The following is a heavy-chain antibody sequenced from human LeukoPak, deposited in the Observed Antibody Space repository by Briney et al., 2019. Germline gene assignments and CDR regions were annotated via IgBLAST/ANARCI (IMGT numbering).Heavy chain of an antibody. V-gene: IGHV4-39*07. CDR1: GGSISSSTYY. CDR2: IYHSGST. D-gene: IGHD3-9*01. Sequence: PSETLSLTCTVSGGSISSSTYYWGWIRQPPGKGLEWIGSIYHSGSTYYNPSLKSRVTISVDTSKNQFSLKLSSVTAADTAVYYCARDYDILTGDDAFDIWGQGTMVTVSS. J-gene: IGHJ3*02. CDR3: ARDYDILTGDDAFDI.